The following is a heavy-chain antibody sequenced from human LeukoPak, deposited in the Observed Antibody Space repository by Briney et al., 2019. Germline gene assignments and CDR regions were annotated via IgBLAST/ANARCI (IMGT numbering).Heavy chain of an antibody. CDR1: GGTFSSYA. CDR2: IIPIFGTA. J-gene: IGHJ3*02. D-gene: IGHD3-3*01. V-gene: IGHV1-69*05. CDR3: ARVLEPYGDAFDT. Sequence: GASVKVSCKASGGTFSSYAISWVRQAPGQGLEWMGGIIPIFGTANYAQKFQGRVTITTDESTSTAYMELSSLRSEDTAVYYCARVLEPYGDAFDTWGQGTMVTISS.